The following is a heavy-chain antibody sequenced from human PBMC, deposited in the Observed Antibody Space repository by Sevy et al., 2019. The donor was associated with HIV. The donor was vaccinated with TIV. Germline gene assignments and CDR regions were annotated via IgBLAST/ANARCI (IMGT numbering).Heavy chain of an antibody. Sequence: GGSLRLSCAASGFTFSDYYMHWVRQAPGKGLEWVGRIGNKANSHTTESAASVKGRFTISRDDSKNSLYLQMHSLKTDDTAVYYCARVMRRILWWSLDSWGQGTLVTVSS. J-gene: IGHJ4*02. CDR2: IGNKANSHTT. CDR3: ARVMRRILWWSLDS. D-gene: IGHD2-21*01. V-gene: IGHV3-72*01. CDR1: GFTFSDYY.